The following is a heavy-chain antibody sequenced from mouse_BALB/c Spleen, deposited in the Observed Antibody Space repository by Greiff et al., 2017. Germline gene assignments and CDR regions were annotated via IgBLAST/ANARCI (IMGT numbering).Heavy chain of an antibody. Sequence: VKLLESGPGLVQPSQSLSITCTVSGFSLTSYGVHWVRQSPGKGLEWLGVIWSGGSTDYNAAFISRLSISKDNSKSQVFFQMNSLQANDTAIYYCARRPYYYAMDYWGQGTSVTVSS. CDR1: GFSLTSYG. V-gene: IGHV2-2*02. J-gene: IGHJ4*01. CDR2: IWSGGST. CDR3: ARRPYYYAMDY.